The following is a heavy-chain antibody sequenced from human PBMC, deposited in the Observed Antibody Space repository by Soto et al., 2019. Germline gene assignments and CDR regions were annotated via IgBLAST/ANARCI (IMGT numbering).Heavy chain of an antibody. CDR2: IYSGGNE. J-gene: IGHJ4*02. V-gene: IGHV3-66*02. CDR1: GFTVSSIY. D-gene: IGHD2-21*01. CDR3: ARDSRYYFDY. Sequence: GGSLRLSCAASGFTVSSIYMSWVRQAPGKGLEWVSVIYSGGNEYYPDSVKGRFTISRDNSKNTLYLQMNSLRAEDTAVYYCARDSRYYFDYWGQGTLVTVSS.